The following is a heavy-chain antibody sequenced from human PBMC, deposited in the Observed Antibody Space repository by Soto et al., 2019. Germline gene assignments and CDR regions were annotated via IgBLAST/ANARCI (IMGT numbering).Heavy chain of an antibody. J-gene: IGHJ6*02. CDR2: IYYSGST. CDR3: ASLPRGYGDYYYYGMDV. CDR1: GGSISSSSYY. D-gene: IGHD4-17*01. V-gene: IGHV4-39*01. Sequence: SETLSLTCTVSGGSISSSSYYWGWIRQPPGKGLEWIGSIYYSGSTYYNPSLKSRVTISVDTSKNLFSLKLSSVTAADTAVYYCASLPRGYGDYYYYGMDVWGQGTTVTVSS.